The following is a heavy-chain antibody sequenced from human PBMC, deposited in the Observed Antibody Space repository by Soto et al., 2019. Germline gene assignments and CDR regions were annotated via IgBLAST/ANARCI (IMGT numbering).Heavy chain of an antibody. CDR3: ARASMAAAGRDYYYYYGMDV. Sequence: EASVKVSCKASGYTFTSYYMHWVRQAPGQGLEWMGIINPSGGSTSYAQKFQGRVTMTRDTSTSTVYMELSSLRSEDTAVYYCARASMAAAGRDYYYYYGMDVWGQGTTVTVSS. CDR2: INPSGGST. V-gene: IGHV1-46*01. CDR1: GYTFTSYY. J-gene: IGHJ6*02. D-gene: IGHD6-13*01.